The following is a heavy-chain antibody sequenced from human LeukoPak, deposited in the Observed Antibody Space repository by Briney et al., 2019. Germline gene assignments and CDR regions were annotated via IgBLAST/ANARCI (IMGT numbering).Heavy chain of an antibody. CDR1: GYSFTNYW. J-gene: IGHJ4*02. D-gene: IGHD5-24*01. V-gene: IGHV5-51*01. Sequence: KPGESLKISCQGSGYSFTNYWIGWVRQMPGRGLEWMGIIYPDDSDTRQSPSFQGQVTMSADKSISTAYLQWSSLEASDTATYYCARLAKARRDGYNFGFDSWGQGTLVTVSS. CDR2: IYPDDSDT. CDR3: ARLAKARRDGYNFGFDS.